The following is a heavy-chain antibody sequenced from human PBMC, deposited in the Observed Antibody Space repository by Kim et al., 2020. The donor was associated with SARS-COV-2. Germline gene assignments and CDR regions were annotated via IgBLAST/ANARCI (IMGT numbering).Heavy chain of an antibody. Sequence: GGSLRLSCSVSGFLFSSYTMNWVRQAPGQGLEWVASINSVGSNMGYADSAQGRFTVSRDNARQSLFLQMNSLRVDDTALYYCAAVEISGAFWYMGVWGTG. CDR3: AAVEISGAFWYMGV. J-gene: IGHJ6*03. D-gene: IGHD6-19*01. CDR2: INSVGSNM. V-gene: IGHV3-21*01. CDR1: GFLFSSYT.